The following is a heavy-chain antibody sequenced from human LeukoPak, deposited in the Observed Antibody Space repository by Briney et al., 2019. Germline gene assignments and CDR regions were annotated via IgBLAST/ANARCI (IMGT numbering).Heavy chain of an antibody. CDR2: ITGSGGST. Sequence: GGSLRLSCAASGFTFSSYAMSWVRQAPGKGLEWVSGITGSGGSTYYADSVEGRFTISRDNSKNTLYLQMNSLRAEDTAVYYCANGGSIAVATPLDYWGQGTLVTVSS. D-gene: IGHD6-19*01. CDR3: ANGGSIAVATPLDY. V-gene: IGHV3-23*01. CDR1: GFTFSSYA. J-gene: IGHJ4*02.